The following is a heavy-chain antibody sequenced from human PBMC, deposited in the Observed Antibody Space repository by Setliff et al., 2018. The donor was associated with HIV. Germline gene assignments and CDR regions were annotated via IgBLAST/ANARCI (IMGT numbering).Heavy chain of an antibody. D-gene: IGHD3-10*01. CDR3: ARHRQISDWFDP. Sequence: SETLSLTCAVSGYSINSGYYWGWIRQPPGKGLEWIGIMNSKGESFYNASFTNGVLISIDTSKNRFSLTMTSVTAADTAIYYCARHRQISDWFDPWGQGILVTVSS. CDR1: GYSINSGYY. CDR2: MNSKGES. V-gene: IGHV4-38-2*01. J-gene: IGHJ5*02.